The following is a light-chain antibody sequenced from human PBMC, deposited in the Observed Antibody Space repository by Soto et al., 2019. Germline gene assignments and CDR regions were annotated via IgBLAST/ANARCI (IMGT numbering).Light chain of an antibody. V-gene: IGLV1-44*01. CDR3: AAWDESLNGNV. CDR1: SSNIGSNS. CDR2: MNN. J-gene: IGLJ1*01. Sequence: QSVLTQPPSASGTPGQWVTISCSGSSSNIGSNSVSWYQQLPGTAPKLLIYMNNQRPSGVPDRFSGSMSGTSASLAISGLQSGDEADYYCAAWDESLNGNVFGTGTKVTVL.